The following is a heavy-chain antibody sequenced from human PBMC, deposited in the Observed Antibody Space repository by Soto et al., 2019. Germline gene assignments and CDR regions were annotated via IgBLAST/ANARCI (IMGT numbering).Heavy chain of an antibody. J-gene: IGHJ4*02. V-gene: IGHV3-30*18. CDR2: ISNGGSDK. Sequence: RVSLSLSFAASGFTFSNYCLHWVRQAPGKGLEWVAFISNGGSDKYYANSVKGRFTISRDNSKNTLYLQLNGLRDVDTAVYFCAKAVDCWGQGTLVTVSS. CDR3: AKAVDC. CDR1: GFTFSNYC.